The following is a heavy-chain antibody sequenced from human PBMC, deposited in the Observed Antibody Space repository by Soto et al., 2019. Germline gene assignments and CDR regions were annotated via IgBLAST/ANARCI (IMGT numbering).Heavy chain of an antibody. CDR1: GFTFSNYV. Sequence: PGGSLRLSCAASGFTFSNYVMHWVRQAPGKGLEWVAGISYRGSFVYYADSVKGRFTISRDNSKNTLYLQMNSLRAEDTAVYYCARYDMATRPEEYRFDYWGQGTLVTVSS. V-gene: IGHV3-30-3*01. D-gene: IGHD5-12*01. CDR3: ARYDMATRPEEYRFDY. J-gene: IGHJ4*02. CDR2: ISYRGSFV.